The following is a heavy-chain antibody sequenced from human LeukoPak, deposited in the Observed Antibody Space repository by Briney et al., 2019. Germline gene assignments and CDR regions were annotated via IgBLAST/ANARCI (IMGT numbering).Heavy chain of an antibody. J-gene: IGHJ4*02. CDR2: ISAYNGNT. CDR1: GYTFTGYY. V-gene: IGHV1-18*04. CDR3: AREYCSGGSCYSDY. Sequence: ASVKVSCKASGYTFTGYYMHWVRQAPGQGLEWMGWISAYNGNTNYAQKLQGRVTMTTDTSTSTAYMELRSLRSDDTAVYCCAREYCSGGSCYSDYWGQGTLVTVSS. D-gene: IGHD2-15*01.